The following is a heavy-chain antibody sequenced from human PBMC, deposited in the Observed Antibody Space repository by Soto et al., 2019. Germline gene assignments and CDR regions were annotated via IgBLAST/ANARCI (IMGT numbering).Heavy chain of an antibody. D-gene: IGHD3-10*01. J-gene: IGHJ4*02. CDR1: GFTVSSNY. V-gene: IGHV3-66*01. CDR2: IYSGGSGST. Sequence: SGGSLRLSCAASGFTVSSNYMSWVRQAPGKGLEWVSVIYSGGSGSTYYADSVKGRFTISRDISKNTVYLQMNSLRTEDTAVYYCARDGSSRPTEYWGQGTLVTVSS. CDR3: ARDGSSRPTEY.